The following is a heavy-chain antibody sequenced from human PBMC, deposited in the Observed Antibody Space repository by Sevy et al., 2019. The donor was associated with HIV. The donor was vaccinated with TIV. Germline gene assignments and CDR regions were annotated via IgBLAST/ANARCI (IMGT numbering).Heavy chain of an antibody. CDR3: AGGYINNWLVDH. J-gene: IGHJ1*01. V-gene: IGHV3-48*02. CDR2: IGGTNGAI. CDR1: GFNFGTNS. D-gene: IGHD1-1*01. Sequence: GGSLRLSCTASGFNFGTNSIHWFRQAPGKGLEWISYIGGTNGAIDYADSVKGRFTMSRDNAKNSVYLQMNSLRDEDTAVYYCAGGYINNWLVDHWGQGTQVTVSS.